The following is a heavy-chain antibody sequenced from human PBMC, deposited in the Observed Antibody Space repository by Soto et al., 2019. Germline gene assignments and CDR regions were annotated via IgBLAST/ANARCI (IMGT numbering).Heavy chain of an antibody. Sequence: GGSLRLSCAASGFTFASYAMHWVRHTPGKGLEWVSGISGNSGRLGYADSVKGRCTISRDNAKNSLYLQMNSLRAEDTALYYCAKSLTSGWPLAYYFDYWGRGTLVTVSS. V-gene: IGHV3-9*01. D-gene: IGHD6-19*01. CDR1: GFTFASYA. CDR2: ISGNSGRL. J-gene: IGHJ4*02. CDR3: AKSLTSGWPLAYYFDY.